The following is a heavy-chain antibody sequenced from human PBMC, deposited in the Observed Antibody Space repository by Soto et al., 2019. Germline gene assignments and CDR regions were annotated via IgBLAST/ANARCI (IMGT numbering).Heavy chain of an antibody. CDR3: TRENIENSDGLYDAFDI. V-gene: IGHV1-2*02. CDR2: MNPKSGGA. J-gene: IGHJ3*02. D-gene: IGHD5-18*01. Sequence: ASVKVSCKTSGYTFTDYYTHWVRQAPGQGLEWMGWMNPKSGGAYFAQKFQGRVTLTRDTSIGTAYIEVNSLTPDDTAVYFCTRENIENSDGLYDAFDIWGQGTTVTVSS. CDR1: GYTFTDYY.